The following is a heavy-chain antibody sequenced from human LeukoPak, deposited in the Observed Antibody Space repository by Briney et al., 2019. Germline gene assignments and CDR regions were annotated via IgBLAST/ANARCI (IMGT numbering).Heavy chain of an antibody. CDR2: ISYDGSNK. D-gene: IGHD1-26*01. J-gene: IGHJ4*02. Sequence: PGRSLRLPCAASGLTFSSNGMHWVRQAPGKGLEWVAAISYDGSNKYYADSVKGRFTISRDNSKNTLYLQMNSLRGEDTAVYYCAKDYSGNLGYWGEGTLVTVSS. V-gene: IGHV3-30*18. CDR1: GLTFSSNG. CDR3: AKDYSGNLGY.